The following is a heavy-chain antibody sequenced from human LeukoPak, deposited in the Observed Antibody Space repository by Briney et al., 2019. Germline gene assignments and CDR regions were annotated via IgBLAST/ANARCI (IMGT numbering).Heavy chain of an antibody. CDR1: GGTFSRYA. CDR3: ARDAALYDSSGYYYLW. Sequence: GSSVKVSCKASGGTFSRYAISWVRQAPGQGLEWIGRIIPIFGTANYAQKFQGRVTITADQSTSTAYMQLSGLRSEDTAVYYCARDAALYDSSGYYYLWWGQGTLVTVSS. V-gene: IGHV1-69*01. J-gene: IGHJ4*02. D-gene: IGHD3-22*01. CDR2: IIPIFGTA.